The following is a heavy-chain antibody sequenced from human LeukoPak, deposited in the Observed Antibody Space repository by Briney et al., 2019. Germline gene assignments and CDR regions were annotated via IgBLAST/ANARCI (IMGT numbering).Heavy chain of an antibody. D-gene: IGHD4-4*01. Sequence: GGSLRLSCAASGFTFSSYAMSWVRQAPGKGLEWVSAISGSGGSTYYADSVKGRFTISRDNSKNTLYLQMNSLRAEDTAVYYCAKDDYSNVYYYYGMDVWGQGTTVTVSS. CDR2: ISGSGGST. CDR1: GFTFSSYA. J-gene: IGHJ6*02. CDR3: AKDDYSNVYYYYGMDV. V-gene: IGHV3-23*01.